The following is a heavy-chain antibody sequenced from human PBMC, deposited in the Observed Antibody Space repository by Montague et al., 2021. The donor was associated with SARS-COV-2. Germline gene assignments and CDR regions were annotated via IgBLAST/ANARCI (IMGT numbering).Heavy chain of an antibody. D-gene: IGHD6-13*01. CDR1: GFSLSTSGMC. J-gene: IGHJ6*02. CDR2: IDWDDDK. Sequence: PALVKPTQTLTLTCTFSGFSLSTSGMCVSWIRQPPGKALEWLARIDWDDDKYYSTSLKTRLTISKDTSKNQVVLTMTNVDPVDTATYYCARDDRRGSSRHCYGMDVWGQGTTVTVSS. CDR3: ARDDRRGSSRHCYGMDV. V-gene: IGHV2-70*11.